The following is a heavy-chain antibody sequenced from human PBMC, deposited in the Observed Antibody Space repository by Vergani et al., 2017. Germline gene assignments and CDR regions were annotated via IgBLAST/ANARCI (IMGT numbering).Heavy chain of an antibody. D-gene: IGHD3-22*01. Sequence: EVQLLESGGGLVQPGGSLRLSCAASGFTFSTYAMTWVRQAPGKGLEWVSTISSDGGSTYYADSVKGRFTISRDNSKNTLSLQMNSLTAEDTAIYYCAGPQGTSGYYSGGFYYWGQGILVTVSS. V-gene: IGHV3-23*01. CDR1: GFTFSTYA. CDR2: ISSDGGST. CDR3: AGPQGTSGYYSGGFYY. J-gene: IGHJ4*02.